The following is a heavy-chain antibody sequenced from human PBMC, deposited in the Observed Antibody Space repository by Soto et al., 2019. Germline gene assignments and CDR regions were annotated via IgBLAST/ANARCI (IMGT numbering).Heavy chain of an antibody. CDR3: ARPPAAMITDRYNWFDS. J-gene: IGHJ5*01. V-gene: IGHV3-30*01. CDR2: ISYSGDRQ. Sequence: GPLRRSCVASVFTFADYAMHWVRRIPGKGLEWVAVISYSGDRQYYAESVKGRFTISRDNSKKTLYLQMFSLTSEDSAVFYCARPPAAMITDRYNWFDSWGPGTQVPVS. D-gene: IGHD3-16*01. CDR1: VFTFADYA.